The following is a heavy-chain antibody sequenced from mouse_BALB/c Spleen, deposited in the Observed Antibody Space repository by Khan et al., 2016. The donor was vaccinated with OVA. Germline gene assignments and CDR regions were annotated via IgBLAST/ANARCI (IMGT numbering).Heavy chain of an antibody. J-gene: IGHJ3*01. CDR2: ISSDSFTL. Sequence: EVELVESGGGLVQPGGSRKLACAASGFTFSSFGMHWVRQAPEKGLEWVAYISSDSFTLYYADTVKGRFTISRDNPRNTLYLQMTSLRSEDTAMYYCARGICAWFAYWGQGTLVTVSA. CDR3: ARGICAWFAY. CDR1: GFTFSSFG. V-gene: IGHV5-17*02.